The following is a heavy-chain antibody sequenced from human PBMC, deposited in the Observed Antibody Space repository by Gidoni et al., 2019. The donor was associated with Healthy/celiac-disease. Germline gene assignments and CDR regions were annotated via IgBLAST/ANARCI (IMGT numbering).Heavy chain of an antibody. D-gene: IGHD1-26*01. Sequence: EVQLVVSGGGWVKPGGSLRLSCAASGFTLSSYSMNWVRQAPVKGLEWVSSSSSSSSYIYYADSVKGRFTISRDNAKNSLYLQMNSLRAEDTAVYYCARDDVGGANAFDIWGQGTMVTVSS. CDR1: GFTLSSYS. CDR2: SSSSSSYI. J-gene: IGHJ3*02. V-gene: IGHV3-21*01. CDR3: ARDDVGGANAFDI.